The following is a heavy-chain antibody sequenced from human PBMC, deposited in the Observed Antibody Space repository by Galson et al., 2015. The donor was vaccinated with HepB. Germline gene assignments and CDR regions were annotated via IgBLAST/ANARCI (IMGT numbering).Heavy chain of an antibody. J-gene: IGHJ4*02. D-gene: IGHD3-10*01. CDR2: ISAYNGNT. CDR3: ARDPSEGRYGSGSYASPFDY. Sequence: SVKVSCKASGYTFTSYGLSWVRQAPGQGLEWMGWISAYNGNTNYAQKLQGRVTMTTDTSTSTAYMELRSLRSDDTAVYYCARDPSEGRYGSGSYASPFDYWGQGTLVTVSS. CDR1: GYTFTSYG. V-gene: IGHV1-18*01.